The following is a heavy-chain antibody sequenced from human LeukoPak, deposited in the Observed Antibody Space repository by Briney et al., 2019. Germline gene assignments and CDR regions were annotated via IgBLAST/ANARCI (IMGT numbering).Heavy chain of an antibody. J-gene: IGHJ4*02. CDR1: GVSMRGAY. Sequence: SETLSLTCTVSGVSMRGAYWSWIRQPPGKGLEWIGYVFFEGNTRYNPSHTSRLTISADTSRSQFSLKLNSVTAADTAVYFCAKHTSITYAYFDYWGQGILVTVSS. CDR2: VFFEGNT. V-gene: IGHV4-59*08. D-gene: IGHD5-12*01. CDR3: AKHTSITYAYFDY.